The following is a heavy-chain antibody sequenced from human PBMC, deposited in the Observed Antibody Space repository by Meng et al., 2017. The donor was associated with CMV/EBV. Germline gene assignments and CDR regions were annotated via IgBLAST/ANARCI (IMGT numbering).Heavy chain of an antibody. CDR2: INPNSGGT. CDR1: GYTFTGYY. V-gene: IGHV1-2*02. D-gene: IGHD3-9*01. Sequence: ASVKVSCKASGYTFTGYYMHWVRQAPGQGLEWMGWINPNSGGTNYAQKFQGRVTMTTDTSTSTAYMELRSLRSDDTAVYYCARDRYDILTGYYTGGDYYYGMDVWGQGTTVTVSS. CDR3: ARDRYDILTGYYTGGDYYYGMDV. J-gene: IGHJ6*02.